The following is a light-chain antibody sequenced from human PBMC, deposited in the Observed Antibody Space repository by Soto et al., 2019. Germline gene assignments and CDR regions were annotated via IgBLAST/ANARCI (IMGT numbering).Light chain of an antibody. CDR3: QQYTGPPTT. V-gene: IGKV3-20*01. J-gene: IGKJ5*01. CDR1: QTVSSNY. CDR2: GAS. Sequence: IVLTQSPGTLSLSPGDRATFSCLASQTVSSNYLAWCQQRPGQAPRLLIYGASTRAAGIPDRFSGSGSGTDFTLTITRLEPEDSAVYFCQQYTGPPTTFGQGTRLEIK.